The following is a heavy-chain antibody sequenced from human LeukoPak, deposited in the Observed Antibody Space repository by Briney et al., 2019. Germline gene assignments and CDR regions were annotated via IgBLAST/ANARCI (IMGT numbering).Heavy chain of an antibody. D-gene: IGHD3-22*01. V-gene: IGHV4-39*07. CDR3: ARLENYYDSSGYYSANFDY. J-gene: IGHJ4*02. CDR1: GGSISSSSYY. CDR2: IYYSGST. Sequence: SETLSLTCTVSGGSISSSSYYWGWIRQPPGKGLEWIGSIYYSGSTYYNPSLKSRVTISVDTSKNQFSLKLSSVTAADTAVYYCARLENYYDSSGYYSANFDYWGQGTLVTVSS.